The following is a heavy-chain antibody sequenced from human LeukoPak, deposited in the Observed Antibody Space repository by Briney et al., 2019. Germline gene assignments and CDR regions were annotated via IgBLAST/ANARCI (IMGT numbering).Heavy chain of an antibody. CDR2: IWYDGSDK. CDR3: ARRVQYYFDY. Sequence: GRSLRLSCAASGFIFSNYDMHWVRQAPGKGLEWVAVIWYDGSDKHYADSVQGQFTISRDNSKNSLYLQMNSLRAEDTALYYCARRVQYYFDYWGQGTLVTVSS. V-gene: IGHV3-33*01. CDR1: GFIFSNYD. J-gene: IGHJ4*02.